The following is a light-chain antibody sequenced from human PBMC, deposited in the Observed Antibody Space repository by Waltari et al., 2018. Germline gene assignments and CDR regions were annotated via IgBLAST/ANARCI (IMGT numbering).Light chain of an antibody. J-gene: IGLJ3*02. CDR1: SSDVGSYNL. Sequence: QSALTQPASVSRSPGQSITISCTGTSSDVGSYNLVSWYQHHPGKAPQLMIYEGSKRPSGVSNRFSGSKSDNMASLTISGLQAEDEADYYCCSYGGSSSNWVFVGGTKLTVL. V-gene: IGLV2-23*01. CDR3: CSYGGSSSNWV. CDR2: EGS.